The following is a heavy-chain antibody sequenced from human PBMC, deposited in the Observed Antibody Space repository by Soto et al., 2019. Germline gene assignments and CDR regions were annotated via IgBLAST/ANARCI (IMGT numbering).Heavy chain of an antibody. CDR1: GYPVTAYY. D-gene: IGHD3-3*01. CDR2: INPATGAA. Sequence: QLHLVQSGAVVKKPGASVTVSCSASGYPVTAYYMHWVRQAPGRGLEWMGGINPATGAAKYTQTFQGRVTMNRDTSTSTVIMELSGLTSEATAVFYCARGGGVGVAGSAAFDMWGQGTLVTVSS. V-gene: IGHV1-2*02. J-gene: IGHJ3*02. CDR3: ARGGGVGVAGSAAFDM.